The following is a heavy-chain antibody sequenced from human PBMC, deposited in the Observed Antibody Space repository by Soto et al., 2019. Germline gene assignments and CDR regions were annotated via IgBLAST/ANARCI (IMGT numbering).Heavy chain of an antibody. V-gene: IGHV4-34*01. CDR3: ARGRLSEYCSSTSCYARPYYYYYGMDD. J-gene: IGHJ6*02. D-gene: IGHD2-2*01. Sequence: PSETLSLTCAVYGGSFSGYYWSWIRQPPGKGLEWMGEINHSGSTNYNPSLKSRVTISVDTSKNQFSLKLGSVTAADTAVYYCARGRLSEYCSSTSCYARPYYYYYGMDDWGQGTTVTVSS. CDR1: GGSFSGYY. CDR2: INHSGST.